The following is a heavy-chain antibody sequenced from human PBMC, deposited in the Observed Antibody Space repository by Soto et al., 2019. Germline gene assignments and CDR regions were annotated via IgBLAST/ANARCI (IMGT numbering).Heavy chain of an antibody. CDR1: GGSINSFY. CDR2: IYYSGST. V-gene: IGHV4-59*01. CDR3: ARGFYDSGSYYTQLDY. J-gene: IGHJ4*02. D-gene: IGHD3-10*01. Sequence: SETLSLTCTVSGGSINSFYWTWIRQPPGKGLEWIGYIYYSGSTNYNPSLKSRVTISVDTSKNQFSLKLSSVTAADTAMYYCARGFYDSGSYYTQLDYWGLGTLVTVSS.